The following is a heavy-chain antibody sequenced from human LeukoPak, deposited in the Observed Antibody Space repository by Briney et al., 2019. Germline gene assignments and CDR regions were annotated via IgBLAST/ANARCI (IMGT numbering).Heavy chain of an antibody. CDR3: ARDYYYDSSSEDAFDI. D-gene: IGHD3-22*01. CDR1: GGSISSLY. CDR2: ISYRGRT. Sequence: PSETLSLTCTVSGGSISSLYWSWIRQPPGKGLEWIGYISYRGRTNYNPSLKSRVTISVDTSKNQFSLRVSSVTAADTAVYYCARDYYYDSSSEDAFDIWGQGTMVTVS. V-gene: IGHV4-59*11. J-gene: IGHJ3*02.